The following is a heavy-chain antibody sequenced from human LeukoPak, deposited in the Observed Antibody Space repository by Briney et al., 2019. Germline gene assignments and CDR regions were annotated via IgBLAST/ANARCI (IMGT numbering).Heavy chain of an antibody. D-gene: IGHD3-3*01. J-gene: IGHJ6*03. Sequence: SETLSLTCTVSGGSISSSSYYWGWIRQPPGKGLEWIGSIYYGGSTYYNPSLKSRVTISVDTSKNQFSLKLSSVTAADTAVYYCARHIPDFWSGFGDYYYYYMDVWGKGTTVTVPS. V-gene: IGHV4-39*01. CDR3: ARHIPDFWSGFGDYYYYYMDV. CDR2: IYYGGST. CDR1: GGSISSSSYY.